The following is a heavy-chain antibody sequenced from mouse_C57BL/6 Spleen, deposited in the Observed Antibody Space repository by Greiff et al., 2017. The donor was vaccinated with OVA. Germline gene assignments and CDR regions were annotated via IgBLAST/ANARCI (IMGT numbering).Heavy chain of an antibody. J-gene: IGHJ2*01. CDR1: GYTFTSYW. V-gene: IGHV1-50*01. D-gene: IGHD3-2*02. Sequence: QVQLQQPGAELVKPGASVKLSCKASGYTFTSYWMQWVKQRPGQGLEWIGEIDPSDSYTNYNQKFKGKATLTLDTSSSTAYMQLSSLTSEDSAVYYCAAQARVDYWGQGTTLTVSS. CDR2: IDPSDSYT. CDR3: AAQARVDY.